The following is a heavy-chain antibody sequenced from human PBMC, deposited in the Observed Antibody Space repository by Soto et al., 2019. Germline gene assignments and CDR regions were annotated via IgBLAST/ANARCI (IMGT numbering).Heavy chain of an antibody. Sequence: SETLSLTCTVSGGSISSYYCSWIRQPPGKGLEWIGYIYYSGSTNYNPSLKSRVTISVDTSKNQFSLKLSSVTAADTAVYYCARLTSGDSSGIIDAFDIWGQGTMVT. CDR2: IYYSGST. V-gene: IGHV4-59*08. J-gene: IGHJ3*02. D-gene: IGHD3-22*01. CDR1: GGSISSYY. CDR3: ARLTSGDSSGIIDAFDI.